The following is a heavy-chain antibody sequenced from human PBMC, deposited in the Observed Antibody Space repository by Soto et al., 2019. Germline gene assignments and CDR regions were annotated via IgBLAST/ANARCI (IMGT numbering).Heavy chain of an antibody. CDR1: GGSISSSSYY. V-gene: IGHV4-39*01. CDR3: AAPYCSGGSCSPFFFVAAKAGAFDI. CDR2: IYYSGST. D-gene: IGHD2-15*01. Sequence: SETLSLTCTVSGGSISSSSYYWGWIRQPPGKGLEWIGSIYYSGSTYYNPSLKSRVTISVDTSKNQFSLKLSSVTAADTAVYYCAAPYCSGGSCSPFFFVAAKAGAFDIWGQGTMVTVSS. J-gene: IGHJ3*02.